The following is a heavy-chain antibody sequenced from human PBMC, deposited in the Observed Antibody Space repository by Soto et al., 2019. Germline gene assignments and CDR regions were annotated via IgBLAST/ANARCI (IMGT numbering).Heavy chain of an antibody. D-gene: IGHD6-6*01. V-gene: IGHV1-2*04. CDR3: AREEEEYSSSPGDGYYYGMDV. CDR1: GYTFTGYY. J-gene: IGHJ6*02. Sequence: ASVKVSCKASGYTFTGYYMHWVRQAPGQGLEWKGWINPNSGGTNYAQKFQGWVTMTRDTSISTAYMELSRLRSDDTAVYYCAREEEEYSSSPGDGYYYGMDVWGQGTTVTVSS. CDR2: INPNSGGT.